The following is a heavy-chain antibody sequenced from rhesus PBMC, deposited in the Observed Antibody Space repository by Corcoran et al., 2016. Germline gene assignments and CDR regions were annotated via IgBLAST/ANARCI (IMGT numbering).Heavy chain of an antibody. CDR2: SNGNGDDI. CDR1: GASISTFW. Sequence: QVQLQESGPGLVKPSETLSLTCDVSGASISTFWWSWIRQTPGTGPEWMGKSNGNGDDIYQKSYLKSRVTISKDASNKQCYLKLSSVTVADTAVYYCVRDSLITKSAGDYWGQGLLVTVSS. CDR3: VRDSLITKSAGDY. D-gene: IGHD4-11*01. V-gene: IGHV4-80*01. J-gene: IGHJ4*01.